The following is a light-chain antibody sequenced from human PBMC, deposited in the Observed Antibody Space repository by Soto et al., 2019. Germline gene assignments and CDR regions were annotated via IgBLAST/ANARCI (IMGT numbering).Light chain of an antibody. Sequence: EVVMTQSPATLSVSPGESATLSCRASQSVGSNLAWYQQKPGQAPRLLIYGASNRAPGIPARSSGSGSGTEFTLTISSLQSEHFAVYYCQQYNNWPPGTFGQGTKVDIK. CDR2: GAS. CDR1: QSVGSN. J-gene: IGKJ1*01. CDR3: QQYNNWPPGT. V-gene: IGKV3-15*01.